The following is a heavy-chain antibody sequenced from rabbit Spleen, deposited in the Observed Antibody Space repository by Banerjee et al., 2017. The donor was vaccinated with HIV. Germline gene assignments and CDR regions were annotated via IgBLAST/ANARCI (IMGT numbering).Heavy chain of an antibody. J-gene: IGHJ4*01. V-gene: IGHV1S7*01. CDR1: GFDFSPYY. D-gene: IGHD8-1*01. CDR2: IDPVFGIT. CDR3: ARDGAGGSYFAL. Sequence: QLKESGGGLVQPGGSLKLSCKASGFDFSPYYMNWVRQAPGKGLEWIGYIDPVFGITYYANWVNGRFSISRENAQNTVFLQMTSLTAADTATYFCARDGAGGSYFALWGPGTLVTVS.